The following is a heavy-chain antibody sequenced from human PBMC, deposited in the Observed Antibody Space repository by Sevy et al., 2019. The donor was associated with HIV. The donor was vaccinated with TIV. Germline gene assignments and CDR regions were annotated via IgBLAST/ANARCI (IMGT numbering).Heavy chain of an antibody. CDR1: GGSISSYY. V-gene: IGHV4-59*13. J-gene: IGHJ6*02. CDR2: IYYSGST. CDR3: AGEGRVYYGSGRLGGWAMDV. D-gene: IGHD3-10*01. Sequence: SETLSLTCTVSGGSISSYYWSWIRQPPGKGLEWIGYIYYSGSTNYNPSLKSRVTISVDTSKNQFSLKLGSVTAADTAVYYCAGEGRVYYGSGRLGGWAMDVWGQGTTVTVSS.